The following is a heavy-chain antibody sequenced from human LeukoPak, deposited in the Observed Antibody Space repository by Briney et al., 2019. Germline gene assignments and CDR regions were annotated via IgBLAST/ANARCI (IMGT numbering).Heavy chain of an antibody. V-gene: IGHV4-39*01. Sequence: SETLSLTCTVSGGSISSISYYWGWIRQPPGKGLDWIGYIYYSGSTYYNPSLKSRVTISVDTSKNQFSLKLSSVTAADTAVYYCARFYCGGDCYSGYFNYWGQGTLVTVSS. J-gene: IGHJ4*02. CDR2: IYYSGST. D-gene: IGHD2-21*02. CDR1: GGSISSISYY. CDR3: ARFYCGGDCYSGYFNY.